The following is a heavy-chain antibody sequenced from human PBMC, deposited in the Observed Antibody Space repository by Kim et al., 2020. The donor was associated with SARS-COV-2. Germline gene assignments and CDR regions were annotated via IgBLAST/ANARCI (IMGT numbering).Heavy chain of an antibody. CDR3: ASGGMSDFWTGSFICFDP. J-gene: IGHJ5*02. V-gene: IGHV3-11*06. Sequence: GGSLRLSCAVSGIRVTDYYINWIRQAPGKGPEWLSYISPSSDYRNYADSVRGRFTISRDSANNRLYLEMTNLRDEDTAVYYCASGGMSDFWTGSFICFDPWGQGTLVHVAS. D-gene: IGHD3-3*01. CDR2: ISPSSDYR. CDR1: GIRVTDYY.